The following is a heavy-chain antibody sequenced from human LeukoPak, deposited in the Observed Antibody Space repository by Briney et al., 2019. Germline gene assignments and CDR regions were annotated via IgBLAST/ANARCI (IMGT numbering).Heavy chain of an antibody. Sequence: QPGGSLRLSCAASGFTVSSNYMSWVRQAPGKGLEWVSVIYSGGSTYYADSVKGRFTISRDNSKNTLYLQMNSLRAEDTAVFYCARSKIWFGEPPGYFDYWGQGTLVTVSS. CDR2: IYSGGST. D-gene: IGHD3-10*01. V-gene: IGHV3-53*01. CDR3: ARSKIWFGEPPGYFDY. CDR1: GFTVSSNY. J-gene: IGHJ4*02.